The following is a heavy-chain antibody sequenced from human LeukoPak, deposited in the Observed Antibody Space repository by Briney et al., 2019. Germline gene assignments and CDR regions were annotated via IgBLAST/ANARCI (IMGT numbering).Heavy chain of an antibody. D-gene: IGHD3-10*01. CDR3: ARDGSGSYPYFGD. CDR2: INHSGST. J-gene: IGHJ4*02. CDR1: GGSFGGYY. V-gene: IGHV4-34*01. Sequence: SETLSLTCAVYGGSFGGYYWSWIRQPPGKGLEWIGEINHSGSTNYNPSLKSRVTISVDTSKNQFSLKLSSVTAADTAVYYCARDGSGSYPYFGDWGQGTLVTVSS.